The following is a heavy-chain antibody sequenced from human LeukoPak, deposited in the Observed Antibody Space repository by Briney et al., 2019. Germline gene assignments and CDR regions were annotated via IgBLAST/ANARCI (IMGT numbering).Heavy chain of an antibody. D-gene: IGHD1-26*01. CDR3: ARSQGTLYGMGATNYFDY. Sequence: ASETLSLTCTVSGGSINGYYWSWIRQSPGKGLESLGYIYYTGSTNYNPSLKSRVTISVDTSKNQFSLKLSSVTAADTAVYYCARSQGTLYGMGATNYFDYWGQGTLVTVSS. CDR1: GGSINGYY. J-gene: IGHJ4*02. CDR2: IYYTGST. V-gene: IGHV4-59*01.